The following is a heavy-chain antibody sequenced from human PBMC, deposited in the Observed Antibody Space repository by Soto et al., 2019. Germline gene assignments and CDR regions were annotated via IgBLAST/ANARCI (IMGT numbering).Heavy chain of an antibody. D-gene: IGHD6-6*01. CDR1: GFTFSDYY. Sequence: VQLVESGGGLVKPGGSLRLSCAASGFTFSDYYMSWIRQAPGKGLEWVSYISSSSSYTNYADSVKGRFTISRDNAKNSLYLQMNSLRAEDTAVYYCARDIEYSSSAFDYWGQGTLVTVSS. CDR3: ARDIEYSSSAFDY. V-gene: IGHV3-11*06. CDR2: ISSSSSYT. J-gene: IGHJ4*02.